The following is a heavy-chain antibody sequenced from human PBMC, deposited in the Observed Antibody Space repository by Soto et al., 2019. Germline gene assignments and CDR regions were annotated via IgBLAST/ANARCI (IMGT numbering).Heavy chain of an antibody. CDR3: ASSYGSGSGVFDY. CDR1: GASFSGNY. D-gene: IGHD3-10*01. CDR2: INYSGRV. J-gene: IGHJ4*02. V-gene: IGHV4-34*01. Sequence: QVQLQQWGAGLLKPSETLSLTCAVYGASFSGNYWCWIRQTPGKRLEWIGHINYSGRVTYNPSLESRTTISADTSRNHLSLNLTSVTAADTAVYYCASSYGSGSGVFDYWGQGTSVTVSS.